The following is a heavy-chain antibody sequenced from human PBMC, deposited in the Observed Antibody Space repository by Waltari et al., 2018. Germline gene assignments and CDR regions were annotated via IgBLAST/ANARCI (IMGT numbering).Heavy chain of an antibody. D-gene: IGHD3-10*01. CDR2: ITSSGSQI. CDR3: ARDFVGSLDY. V-gene: IGHV3-21*01. CDR1: GLVFSTNR. J-gene: IGHJ4*02. Sequence: EGQLVVSGGGLVTSGGSLRVACVVSGLVFSTNRIDWVRQAPGKGLEGLSFITSSGSQIFYADSVKGRFTISRDNAKNSLFLQMNSLRVEDTAIYYCARDFVGSLDYWGQGTLVTVSS.